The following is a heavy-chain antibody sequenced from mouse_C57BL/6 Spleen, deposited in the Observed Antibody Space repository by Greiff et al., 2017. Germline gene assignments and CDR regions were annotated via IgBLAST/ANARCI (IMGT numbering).Heavy chain of an antibody. CDR1: GFTFSSYA. J-gene: IGHJ3*01. D-gene: IGHD3-3*01. CDR3: ARDGDGGFAY. V-gene: IGHV5-4*01. CDR2: ISDGGSYT. Sequence: EVQLVESGGGLVKPGGSLKLSCAASGFTFSSYAMSWVRQTPEKRLEWVATISDGGSYTYYPDNVKGRFTISRDNAKNNRYLQMSHLKSEDTAMYYCARDGDGGFAYWGQGTLVTVSA.